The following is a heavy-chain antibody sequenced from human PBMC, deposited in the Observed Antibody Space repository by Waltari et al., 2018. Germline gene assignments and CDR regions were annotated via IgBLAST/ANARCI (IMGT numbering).Heavy chain of an antibody. CDR3: ARGIAAAEIY. CDR2: IYTSGST. Sequence: QVQLQESGPGLVKPSQTLSLTCTVSGGSISSGSYYWSWIRQPAGKGLEWIGYIYTSGSTNYNPSLKSRVTMSVDTSKNQFSLKLSSVTAADTAVYYCARGIAAAEIYWGQGTLVTVSS. CDR1: GGSISSGSYY. J-gene: IGHJ4*02. V-gene: IGHV4-61*09. D-gene: IGHD6-13*01.